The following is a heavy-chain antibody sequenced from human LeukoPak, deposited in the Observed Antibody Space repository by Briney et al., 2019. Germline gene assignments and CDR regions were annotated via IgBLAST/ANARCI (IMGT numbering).Heavy chain of an antibody. D-gene: IGHD6-19*01. J-gene: IGHJ4*02. CDR3: ATDIWQWLSF. CDR1: GGSFSGYY. V-gene: IGHV4-34*01. Sequence: SETLSLTCAVYGGSFSGYYWSWIRQPPGKGLEWIGEINHSGSTNYNPSLKSRVTISVDTSKNQFSLKLSSVTAADTAVYYCATDIWQWLSFWGQGTLVTVSA. CDR2: INHSGST.